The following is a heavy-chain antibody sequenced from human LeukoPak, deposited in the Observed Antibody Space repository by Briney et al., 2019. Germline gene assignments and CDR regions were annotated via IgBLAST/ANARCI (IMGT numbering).Heavy chain of an antibody. J-gene: IGHJ5*02. CDR1: GFTFDDYA. CDR3: ARDTNWFDP. Sequence: GGSLRLSCAASGFTFDDYAMHWVRQAPGKGLEWVSGISWNSGSIGYADSVKGRFTISRDNAKNSLYLQMNSLRAEDTALYYCARDTNWFDPWGQGTLVTVSS. CDR2: ISWNSGSI. V-gene: IGHV3-9*01.